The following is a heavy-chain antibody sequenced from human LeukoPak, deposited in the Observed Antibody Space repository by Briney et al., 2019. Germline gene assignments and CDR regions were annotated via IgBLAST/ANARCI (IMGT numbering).Heavy chain of an antibody. CDR1: GGSISSYY. J-gene: IGHJ3*02. V-gene: IGHV4-59*01. Sequence: TSETLSLTCTVSGGSISSYYWSWIRQPPGKGLEWIGYIFYSGGTNYDPSLKSRVTISVGTSKNQFSLKLSSVTAADTAVYYCARWNYDFWSGSVRTFDIWGQGTMVTVSS. D-gene: IGHD3-3*01. CDR3: ARWNYDFWSGSVRTFDI. CDR2: IFYSGGT.